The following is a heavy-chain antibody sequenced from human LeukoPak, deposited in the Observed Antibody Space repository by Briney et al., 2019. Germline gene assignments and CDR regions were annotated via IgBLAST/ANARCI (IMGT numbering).Heavy chain of an antibody. V-gene: IGHV3-23*01. Sequence: GGSLRLSCAASGFTFLTYAMSWVRQAPGKGLQWVSVIRDSGASTHYADSVKGRFTISRGNSKNTLYLQMNSLRAEDTAVYYCAKAGRSGWYPGWPFDIWGQGTMVTVSS. J-gene: IGHJ3*02. CDR1: GFTFLTYA. CDR3: AKAGRSGWYPGWPFDI. D-gene: IGHD6-19*01. CDR2: IRDSGAST.